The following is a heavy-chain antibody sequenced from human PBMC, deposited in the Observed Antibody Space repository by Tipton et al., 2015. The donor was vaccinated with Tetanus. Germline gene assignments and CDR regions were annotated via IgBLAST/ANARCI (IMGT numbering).Heavy chain of an antibody. Sequence: QLVQSGAVVKKPGESLKISCKGSGYRLTSQWIGWVRQKPGKGLEWMGIIYPGDSDIRYSPSFEGQVAISADKSNSTPYLQWSSLKAADTAMYYCARRDSNYDTYYFHYWGQGTLVAVSS. D-gene: IGHD4-11*01. CDR2: IYPGDSDI. J-gene: IGHJ4*02. V-gene: IGHV5-51*01. CDR1: GYRLTSQW. CDR3: ARRDSNYDTYYFHY.